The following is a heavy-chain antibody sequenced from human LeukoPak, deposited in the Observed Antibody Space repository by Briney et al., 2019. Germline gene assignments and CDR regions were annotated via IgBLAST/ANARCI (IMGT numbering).Heavy chain of an antibody. J-gene: IGHJ4*02. CDR1: GFTFSNYA. CDR2: ISGSGDST. D-gene: IGHD6-19*01. Sequence: EPGGSLRLSCAASGFTFSNYAMRWVRQAPGKGLEWVSGISGSGDSTYYADSVKGRFTISRDNSKNTLYLQMNSLRAEDTAVYYCARRSGMAVAGAFDYWGQGTLVTVSS. V-gene: IGHV3-23*01. CDR3: ARRSGMAVAGAFDY.